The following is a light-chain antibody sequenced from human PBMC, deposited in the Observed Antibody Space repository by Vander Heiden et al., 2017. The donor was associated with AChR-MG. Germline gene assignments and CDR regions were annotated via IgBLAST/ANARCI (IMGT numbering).Light chain of an antibody. J-gene: IGLJ3*02. V-gene: IGLV8-61*01. CDR3: VLYVGSGIWV. CDR1: SGSVSPSSS. CDR2: STN. Sequence: QTVFTQGPSFSVSPGGTVTHTCGLSSGSVSPSSSPRSSQQTPGQAPRTLIYSTNSRSSGVPDRFSGAILGNKAALTITGAQADDESDYYCVLYVGSGIWVFGGGTKLTVL.